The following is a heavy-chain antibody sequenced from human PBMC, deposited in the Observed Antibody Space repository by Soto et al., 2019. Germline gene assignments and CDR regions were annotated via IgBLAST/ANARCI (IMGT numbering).Heavy chain of an antibody. V-gene: IGHV3-23*01. Sequence: GGSLRLSCAASGFTFSSYAMSWVRQAPGKGLEWVSAISGSGGSTYYADSVKGRFTISRDNSKNTLYLQMNSLRAEDTAAYYCAKRVSSWSDFFGYWGQVTLVTVSS. CDR1: GFTFSSYA. CDR3: AKRVSSWSDFFGY. CDR2: ISGSGGST. D-gene: IGHD6-13*01. J-gene: IGHJ4*02.